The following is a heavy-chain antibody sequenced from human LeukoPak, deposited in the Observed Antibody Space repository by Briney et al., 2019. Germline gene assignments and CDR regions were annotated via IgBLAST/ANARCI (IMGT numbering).Heavy chain of an antibody. Sequence: GRSLRLSCAASGSTFSSYGMHWVRQAPGKGLEWVAVISYDGSNKYYADSVKGRFTISRDNSKNTLYLQMNSLRAEDTAVYYCAKGLNDYGDYRSGMDVWGQGTTVTVSS. V-gene: IGHV3-30*18. CDR2: ISYDGSNK. J-gene: IGHJ6*02. D-gene: IGHD4-17*01. CDR3: AKGLNDYGDYRSGMDV. CDR1: GSTFSSYG.